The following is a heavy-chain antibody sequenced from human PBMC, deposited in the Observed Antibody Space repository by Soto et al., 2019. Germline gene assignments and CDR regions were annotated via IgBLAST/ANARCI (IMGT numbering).Heavy chain of an antibody. Sequence: QVQLHESGPGVVKPSQTLSLTCTVSGGSISSGGYYWSWSRQHPGKGLEWLGYIYYSGTTYYNPSLQSRVIISVAPSENQFSLKLDSVTAADTAVYYCVRAKQQLIDDWGQGNLVTVSS. J-gene: IGHJ4*02. CDR3: VRAKQQLIDD. CDR2: IYYSGTT. V-gene: IGHV4-31*03. D-gene: IGHD6-13*01. CDR1: GGSISSGGYY.